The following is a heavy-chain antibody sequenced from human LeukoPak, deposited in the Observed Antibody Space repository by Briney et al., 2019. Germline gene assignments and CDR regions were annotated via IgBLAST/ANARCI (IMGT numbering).Heavy chain of an antibody. J-gene: IGHJ4*02. Sequence: ASVKVSCKASGYTFTGYYMHWVRQAPGQGLEWMGWINPNSGGTNYAQKFQGRVTMTGDTSISTAYMELSRLRSDDTAVYYCARDRAYQLLSTTIRDYWGQGTLVTVSS. V-gene: IGHV1-2*02. CDR2: INPNSGGT. D-gene: IGHD2-2*01. CDR3: ARDRAYQLLSTTIRDY. CDR1: GYTFTGYY.